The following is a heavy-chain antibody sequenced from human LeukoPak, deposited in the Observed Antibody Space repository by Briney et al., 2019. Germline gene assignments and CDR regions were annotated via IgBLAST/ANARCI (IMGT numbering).Heavy chain of an antibody. J-gene: IGHJ1*01. D-gene: IGHD1-26*01. CDR2: IYHSGST. V-gene: IGHV4-30-2*01. CDR1: GGSISSGGYY. Sequence: SQTLSLTCTVSGGSISSGGYYWSWIRQPPGKGLEWIGYIYHSGSTYYNPSLKSRVTISVDRSKNQFSLKLSSVTAADTAVYYCARWSYPGTEYFQHWGQGTLVTVSS. CDR3: ARWSYPGTEYFQH.